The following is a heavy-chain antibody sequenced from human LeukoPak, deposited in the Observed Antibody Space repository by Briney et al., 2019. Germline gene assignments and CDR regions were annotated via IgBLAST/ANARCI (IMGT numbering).Heavy chain of an antibody. D-gene: IGHD7-27*01. CDR3: AGDGEPRYWGSGYYYGMDV. J-gene: IGHJ6*02. Sequence: PGGSLRLSCAASGFNFGTYAMNWVRQAPGKGLEWVSSISGSAGSTYYADSVKGRFTLSRDNSKNTLSLQMNSLRADDTAVYYCAGDGEPRYWGSGYYYGMDVWGQGATVTVSS. V-gene: IGHV3-23*01. CDR1: GFNFGTYA. CDR2: ISGSAGST.